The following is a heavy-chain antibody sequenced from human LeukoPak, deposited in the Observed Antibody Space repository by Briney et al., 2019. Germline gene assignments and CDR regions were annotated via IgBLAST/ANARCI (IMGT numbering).Heavy chain of an antibody. CDR1: GGSISSSDYY. Sequence: SETLSLTCTVSGGSISSSDYYWGWIRQPPGKGLEWIASIYYSGTTHYNPSHQSRVTMSVDTSENQFSLKLSSVTAADTAVYYCARTGYCSSTSCYTASRPYYYYYMDVWGKGTTVTVSS. CDR2: IYYSGTT. V-gene: IGHV4-39*07. D-gene: IGHD2-2*02. CDR3: ARTGYCSSTSCYTASRPYYYYYMDV. J-gene: IGHJ6*03.